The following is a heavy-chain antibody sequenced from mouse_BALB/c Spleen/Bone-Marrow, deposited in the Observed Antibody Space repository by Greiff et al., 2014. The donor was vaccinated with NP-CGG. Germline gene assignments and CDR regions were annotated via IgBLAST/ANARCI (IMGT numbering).Heavy chain of an antibody. V-gene: IGHV1-18*01. CDR1: GYSFTGYT. Sequence: VQLQQPGPELVKPGASMKISCKASGYSFTGYTMNWVKQSHGKSLEWIGLINPYNGGTSYNQKFKGKATLTVDKSSSTAYMELLSLTSEDSAVYYRARDYYGSSYGFAYWGQGTLVTVSA. D-gene: IGHD1-1*01. CDR3: ARDYYGSSYGFAY. J-gene: IGHJ3*01. CDR2: INPYNGGT.